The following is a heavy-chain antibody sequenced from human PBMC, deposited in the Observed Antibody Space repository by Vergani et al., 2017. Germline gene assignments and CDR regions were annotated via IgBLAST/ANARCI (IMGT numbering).Heavy chain of an antibody. Sequence: EVQLVESGGGLVQPGRSLRLSCAASGFTFDDYAMHWVRQAPGKGLEWVSAISGSGGSTYYADSVKGRFTISRDNSKNTLYLQMNSLRAEDTAVYYCAKGLDDFWSGYFFVAFDIWGQGTMVTVSS. CDR2: ISGSGGST. J-gene: IGHJ3*02. CDR3: AKGLDDFWSGYFFVAFDI. D-gene: IGHD3-3*01. V-gene: IGHV3-23*04. CDR1: GFTFDDYA.